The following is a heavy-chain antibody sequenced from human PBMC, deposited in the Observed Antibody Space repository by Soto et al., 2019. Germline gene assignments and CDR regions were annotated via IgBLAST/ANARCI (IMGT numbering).Heavy chain of an antibody. D-gene: IGHD3-3*01. CDR1: GGSISSYY. V-gene: IGHV4-59*01. Sequence: SETLSLTCTVSGGSISSYYWSWIRQPPGKGLEWIGYIYYSGSTNYNPSLKSRVTISVDTSKNQFSLKLSSVTAADTAVYYCASSAELPFGCFDPWGQGTLVTVSS. CDR2: IYYSGST. CDR3: ASSAELPFGCFDP. J-gene: IGHJ5*02.